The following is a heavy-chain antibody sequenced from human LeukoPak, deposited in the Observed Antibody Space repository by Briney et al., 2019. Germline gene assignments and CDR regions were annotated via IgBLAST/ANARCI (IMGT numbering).Heavy chain of an antibody. Sequence: GGSLRLSCAASGVTFSSYETNCGREAPGEGLEWGSYISSSGSTIYYADSVKGRFTISRDNDKNSLYLQMNSLRAEDTAVYYCARSTAVAGEYYFDYWGQGTLVTVSS. CDR3: ARSTAVAGEYYFDY. J-gene: IGHJ4*02. CDR2: ISSSGSTI. CDR1: GVTFSSYE. D-gene: IGHD6-19*01. V-gene: IGHV3-48*03.